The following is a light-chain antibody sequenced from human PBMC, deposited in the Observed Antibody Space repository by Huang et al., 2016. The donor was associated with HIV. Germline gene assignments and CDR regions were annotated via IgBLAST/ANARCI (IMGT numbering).Light chain of an antibody. CDR1: QSVSSSY. V-gene: IGKV3-20*01. CDR3: QQYGSSPMYT. J-gene: IGKJ2*01. Sequence: IVLTQSPGTLSLSPAERATLSCMASQSVSSSYLACHKQKPGQAPRLLIYGASSRATGIPDRFSSSGSGTDFTLTISRLEPEDFAVYYCQQYGSSPMYTFGQGTKLEIK. CDR2: GAS.